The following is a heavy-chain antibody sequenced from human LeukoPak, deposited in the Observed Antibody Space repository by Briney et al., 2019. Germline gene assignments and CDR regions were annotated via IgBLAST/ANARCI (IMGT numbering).Heavy chain of an antibody. J-gene: IGHJ3*02. CDR1: GFTVSSNY. CDR2: IYSGGST. CDR3: AKVGYYDYVWGSYRSAAFDI. V-gene: IGHV3-53*01. D-gene: IGHD3-16*02. Sequence: GGSLRLSCAASGFTVSSNYMSWVRQAPGKGLEWVSVIYSGGSTYYADSVKGRFTISRDNSKNTLYLQMNSLRAEDTAVYYCAKVGYYDYVWGSYRSAAFDIWGQGTMVTVSS.